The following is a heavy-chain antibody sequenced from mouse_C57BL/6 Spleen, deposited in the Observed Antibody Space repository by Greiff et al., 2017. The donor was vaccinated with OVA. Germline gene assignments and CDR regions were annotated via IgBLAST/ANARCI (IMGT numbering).Heavy chain of an antibody. CDR3: ASAYYSNYDYFDY. V-gene: IGHV1-82*01. J-gene: IGHJ2*01. Sequence: QVQLKESGPELVKPGASVKISCKASGYAFSSSWMNWVKQRPGKGLEWIGRIYPGDGDTNYNGKFKGKATLTADKSSSTAYMQLSSLTSEDSAVYFCASAYYSNYDYFDYWGQGTTLTVSS. CDR1: GYAFSSSW. CDR2: IYPGDGDT. D-gene: IGHD2-5*01.